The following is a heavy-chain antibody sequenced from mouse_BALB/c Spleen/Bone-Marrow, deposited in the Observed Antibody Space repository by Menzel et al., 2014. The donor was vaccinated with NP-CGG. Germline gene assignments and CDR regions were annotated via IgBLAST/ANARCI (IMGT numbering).Heavy chain of an antibody. CDR1: GFTFSSYC. V-gene: IGHV5-6-3*01. J-gene: IGHJ1*01. Sequence: EVKLVESGGGFVQPGGSLKLSCAASGFTFSSYCMSWVRQTPDKRLELVATINSNGGSTYYPDSVKGQFTISRDNAKNTLYLQMSSLKSEDTAMYYCARVYGGYFYVWGAGTTVSGPS. CDR3: ARVYGGYFYV. D-gene: IGHD1-1*01. CDR2: INSNGGST.